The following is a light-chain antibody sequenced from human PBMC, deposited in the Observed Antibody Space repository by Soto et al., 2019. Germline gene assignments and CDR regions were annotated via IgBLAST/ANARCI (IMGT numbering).Light chain of an antibody. Sequence: RRQSPAPLTVSPGDGATLSCGASQGIGDTLAWYQHKPGQTPRLLIYDTSTRATGVPTRFSGSRSGAEFTLTINSLQSEDFAVYYCQPYNSWPLTFGGGTKVDIK. CDR2: DTS. CDR3: QPYNSWPLT. J-gene: IGKJ4*01. CDR1: QGIGDT. V-gene: IGKV3-15*01.